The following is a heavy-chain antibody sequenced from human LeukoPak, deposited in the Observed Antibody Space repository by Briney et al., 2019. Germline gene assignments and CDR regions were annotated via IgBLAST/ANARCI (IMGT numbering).Heavy chain of an antibody. D-gene: IGHD4-11*01. J-gene: IGHJ6*03. CDR1: GGSISSYY. CDR3: ARGYSNYYYYMDV. V-gene: IGHV4-59*01. CDR2: ISYSGST. Sequence: PSQTLSLTCSASGGSISSYYWSWIRQPPGKGLEWIGYISYSGSTNYNPSLKSRVTISVDTSKNQFSLKLSSVTAADTAVYYCARGYSNYYYYMDVWGKGTTVTVSS.